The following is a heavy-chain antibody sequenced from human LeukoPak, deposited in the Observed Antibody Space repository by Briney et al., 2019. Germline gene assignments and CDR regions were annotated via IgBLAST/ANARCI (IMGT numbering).Heavy chain of an antibody. CDR2: INPNTGGT. Sequence: GASVKVSCKASGYTFTGYYMHWVRQAPGQGLEWMGWINPNTGGTNFAQKFQGRVTMTRDTSISTAYMELSGLRSDDTAVYYCARRPSRSRPIDYWGQGTLVTVSS. J-gene: IGHJ4*02. CDR1: GYTFTGYY. CDR3: ARRPSRSRPIDY. D-gene: IGHD2-2*01. V-gene: IGHV1-2*02.